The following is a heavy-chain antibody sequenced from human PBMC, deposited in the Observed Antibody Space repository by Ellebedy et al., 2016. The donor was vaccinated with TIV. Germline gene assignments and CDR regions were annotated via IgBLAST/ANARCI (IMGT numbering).Heavy chain of an antibody. Sequence: ASVKVSCKASGYSFNTYSISWVRQAPGQGLEWVGWISPYTGDTNYARKVQGRVSMTTDTSTTTVYMELRSLRSDDTAGYYCTRDMVQGMVARYLWFDYWGQGTLVTVSS. CDR3: TRDMVQGMVARYLWFDY. CDR2: ISPYTGDT. D-gene: IGHD5-12*01. J-gene: IGHJ4*02. V-gene: IGHV1-18*01. CDR1: GYSFNTYS.